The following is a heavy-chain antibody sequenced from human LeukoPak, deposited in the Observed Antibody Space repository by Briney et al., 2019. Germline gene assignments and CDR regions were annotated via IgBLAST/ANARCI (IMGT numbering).Heavy chain of an antibody. Sequence: SVKVSCKSSGYTFTNYDINWVRQANGQGLEWMGGIIPIFGTANYAQVFQGRVTITADGSTSTAYMELSSLRSEDTAAYYCARGGIYYFWSGGPSDYWGQGTLVTVSS. CDR1: GYTFTNYD. CDR3: ARGGIYYFWSGGPSDY. V-gene: IGHV1-69*13. CDR2: IIPIFGTA. J-gene: IGHJ4*02. D-gene: IGHD3-3*01.